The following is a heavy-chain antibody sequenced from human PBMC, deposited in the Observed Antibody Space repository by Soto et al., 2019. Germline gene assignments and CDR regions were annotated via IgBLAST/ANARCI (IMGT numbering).Heavy chain of an antibody. CDR2: ISGSGGSK. CDR1: GFTFSSYA. V-gene: IGHV3-23*01. D-gene: IGHD6-6*01. J-gene: IGHJ6*02. CDR3: AKDPSSSTHTYDCYGIDV. Sequence: EVQLLESGGGLVQPGGSLRLSCAASGFTFSSYAMSWVRQASGKGLEWVSAISGSGGSKYYSDSVKGGFTISRDNSKNTHYLQMNSLRTKNTAVYYCAKDPSSSTHTYDCYGIDVWGQGTMVTVSS.